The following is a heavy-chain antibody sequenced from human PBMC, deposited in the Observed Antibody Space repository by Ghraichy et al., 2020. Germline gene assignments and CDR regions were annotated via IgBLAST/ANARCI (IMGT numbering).Heavy chain of an antibody. CDR1: GGSISNSSYY. J-gene: IGHJ4*02. CDR3: ARGLLGYCSSISCYGFDY. D-gene: IGHD2-2*01. V-gene: IGHV4-39*01. CDR2: IYYSGSA. Sequence: SCTVSGGSISNSSYYWGWIRQPPGKGLEWIGSIYYSGSAYYNPSLKSRVTISVDTPRNQFSLNLRSVTAADTAFYYCARGLLGYCSSISCYGFDYWGQGPLVTVSS.